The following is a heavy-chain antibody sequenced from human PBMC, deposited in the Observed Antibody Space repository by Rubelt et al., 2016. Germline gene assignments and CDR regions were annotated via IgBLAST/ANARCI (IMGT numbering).Heavy chain of an antibody. CDR3: ASPTMVRGYDAVDI. V-gene: IGHV4-39*07. CDR2: INHSGST. CDR1: GGSISSSSYY. D-gene: IGHD3-10*01. Sequence: QVQLQESGPGLVKPSETLSLTCTVSGGSISSSSYYWGWIRQPPGKGLEWIGEINHSGSTDYNPSLKSRVTISVDTSKNQCCLKLSAGTAADTAVYYCASPTMVRGYDAVDIWGQGTMVTVSS. J-gene: IGHJ3*02.